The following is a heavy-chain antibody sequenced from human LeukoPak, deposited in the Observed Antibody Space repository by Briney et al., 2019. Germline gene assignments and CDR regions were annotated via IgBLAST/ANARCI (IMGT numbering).Heavy chain of an antibody. D-gene: IGHD6-13*01. CDR2: INPSGGST. J-gene: IGHJ4*02. CDR1: GYTFTGYY. V-gene: IGHV1-46*01. Sequence: SVKVSCKASGYTFTGYYMHWVRQAPGQGLEWMGIINPSGGSTSYAQKFQGRVTMTRDMSTSTVYMELSSLRSEDTATYYCAREGRGVPGAIAAVKGFDYWGQGTLVTVSS. CDR3: AREGRGVPGAIAAVKGFDY.